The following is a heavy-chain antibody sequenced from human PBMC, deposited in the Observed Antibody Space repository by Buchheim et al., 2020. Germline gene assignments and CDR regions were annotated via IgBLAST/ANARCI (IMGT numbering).Heavy chain of an antibody. J-gene: IGHJ6*02. CDR1: GFTFSSYG. V-gene: IGHV3-33*01. D-gene: IGHD3-10*01. Sequence: QVQLVESGGGVVQPGRSLRLSCAASGFTFSSYGMHWVRQAPGKGLEWVAVIWYDGSNKYYSDSVKGRFTISRDNSNNTLYLQMNSLRAEDTAVYYCARDRVRSSAHYYYYGMDVWGQGTT. CDR3: ARDRVRSSAHYYYYGMDV. CDR2: IWYDGSNK.